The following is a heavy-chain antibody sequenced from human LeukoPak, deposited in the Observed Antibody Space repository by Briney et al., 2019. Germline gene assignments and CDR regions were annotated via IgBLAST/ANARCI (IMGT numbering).Heavy chain of an antibody. D-gene: IGHD6-19*01. V-gene: IGHV3-23*01. Sequence: GGSLRLSCAASGFTFSSHTMSWVRQAPGKGLEWVSAIGGSGDSAYYADSVKGRFTISRDNSKNTLYLQMNSLRAEDTAVYYCSRDMHSSGWYVYYYYYGMDVWGQGTTVTVSS. J-gene: IGHJ6*02. CDR1: GFTFSSHT. CDR3: SRDMHSSGWYVYYYYYGMDV. CDR2: IGGSGDSA.